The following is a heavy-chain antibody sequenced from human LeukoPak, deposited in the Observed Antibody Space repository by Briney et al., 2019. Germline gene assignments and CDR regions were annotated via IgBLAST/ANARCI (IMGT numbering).Heavy chain of an antibody. V-gene: IGHV5-51*01. D-gene: IGHD4-23*01. Sequence: GESLKISCKGSGYSFTSYWIGWVRQMPGKGLEWMGIIYPGDSDTRYSPYFQGQVTISADKSISTAYLQWSSLKASDTAVYYCAKAKDYGGNSAYNWFDPWGQGTLVTVSS. J-gene: IGHJ5*02. CDR1: GYSFTSYW. CDR2: IYPGDSDT. CDR3: AKAKDYGGNSAYNWFDP.